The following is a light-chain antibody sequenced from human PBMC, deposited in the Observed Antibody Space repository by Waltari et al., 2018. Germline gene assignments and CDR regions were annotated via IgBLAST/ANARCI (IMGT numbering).Light chain of an antibody. CDR1: QSVSGRY. V-gene: IGKV3-20*01. CDR2: DAI. J-gene: IGKJ1*01. CDR3: QQYDTSPQT. Sequence: EIVLTQSPGTLSLSPGERATLSCRASQSVSGRYLAWYQQKPGQAPRLLIYDAISRGTGIPDRFSGSGSGTDFTLGINRLEPEDSAVYYCQQYDTSPQTFGQGTKVEI.